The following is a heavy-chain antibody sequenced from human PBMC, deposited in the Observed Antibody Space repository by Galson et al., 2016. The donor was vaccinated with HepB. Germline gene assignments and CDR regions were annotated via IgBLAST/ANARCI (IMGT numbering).Heavy chain of an antibody. Sequence: SLRLSCAASGFTFSSYAMGWVRQAPGKGLEWVSVISNSGGSTYYADSVKGRFTISRDNSKNTLYLQMSGLRAEDTAVYYCARDRDTILSYYGMDVWGQGTTVTVSS. J-gene: IGHJ6*02. CDR3: ARDRDTILSYYGMDV. CDR2: ISNSGGST. V-gene: IGHV3-23*01. D-gene: IGHD3-9*01. CDR1: GFTFSSYA.